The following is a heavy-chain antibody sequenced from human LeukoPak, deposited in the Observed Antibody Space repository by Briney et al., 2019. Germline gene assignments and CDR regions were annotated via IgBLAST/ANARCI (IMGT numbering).Heavy chain of an antibody. Sequence: ASVKVSCKASGYTFTSYGISWVRQAPGQGLEWMGWINTNTGNPTYAQGFTGRFVFSLDTSVSTAYLQISSLKAEDTAVYYCARGFPVAAAGLDYWGQGTLVTVSS. D-gene: IGHD6-13*01. CDR2: INTNTGNP. CDR1: GYTFTSYG. CDR3: ARGFPVAAAGLDY. J-gene: IGHJ4*02. V-gene: IGHV7-4-1*02.